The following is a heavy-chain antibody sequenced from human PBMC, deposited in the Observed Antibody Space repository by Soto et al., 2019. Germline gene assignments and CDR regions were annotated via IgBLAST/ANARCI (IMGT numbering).Heavy chain of an antibody. V-gene: IGHV5-10-1*01. D-gene: IGHD2-15*01. J-gene: IGHJ6*02. CDR3: ARHSGCSGGSCYSVYYFGMDV. CDR2: IDPSDSYP. Sequence: PGASLKITCKGSGYSFTSYWISWVRQMTGKGLEWMGRIDPSDSYPNYSPSFQGHVTISADKSVSTAYLQWSSLKASDTAIYYCARHSGCSGGSCYSVYYFGMDVWGQGTTVTVSS. CDR1: GYSFTSYW.